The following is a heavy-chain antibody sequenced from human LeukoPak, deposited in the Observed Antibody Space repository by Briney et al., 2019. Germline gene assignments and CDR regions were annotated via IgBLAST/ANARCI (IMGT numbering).Heavy chain of an antibody. J-gene: IGHJ4*02. CDR1: GFTFSSYG. V-gene: IGHV3-21*01. CDR2: ISSSSSYI. D-gene: IGHD6-13*01. CDR3: ASIAAAGLSRGDYFDY. Sequence: GGSLRLSCAASGFTFSSYGMNWVRQAPGKGLEWVSSISSSSSYIYYADSVKGRFTISRDNAKNSLYLQMNSLRAEDTAVYYCASIAAAGLSRGDYFDYWGQGTLVTVSS.